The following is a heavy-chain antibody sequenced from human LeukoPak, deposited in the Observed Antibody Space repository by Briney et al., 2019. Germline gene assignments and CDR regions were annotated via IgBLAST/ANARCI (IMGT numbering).Heavy chain of an antibody. J-gene: IGHJ3*02. CDR1: GFTFSSYG. D-gene: IGHD3-22*01. V-gene: IGHV3-30*03. Sequence: GGSLRLSCAASGFTFSSYGMHWVRQAPGKGLEWVAVISYDGSNKYYADSVKGRFTISRDNSKNTLYLQMNSLRAEDTAVYYCARERYYYDSGASIPHAFDIWGQGTVVTVSS. CDR3: ARERYYYDSGASIPHAFDI. CDR2: ISYDGSNK.